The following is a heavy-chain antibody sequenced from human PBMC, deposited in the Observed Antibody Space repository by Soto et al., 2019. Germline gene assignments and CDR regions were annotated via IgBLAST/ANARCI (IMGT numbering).Heavy chain of an antibody. D-gene: IGHD2-15*01. CDR2: INAGNGNT. CDR1: GYTFTSYA. J-gene: IGHJ4*02. CDR3: ARDLGGWPDY. Sequence: GASVKVSCKASGYTFTSYAMHWVRQAPGQRLEWMGWINAGNGNTKYSQKFQGRVTVTKDTSASTAYMELSGLRSEDTAVYYCARDLGGWPDYWGQGTLVTVSS. V-gene: IGHV1-3*01.